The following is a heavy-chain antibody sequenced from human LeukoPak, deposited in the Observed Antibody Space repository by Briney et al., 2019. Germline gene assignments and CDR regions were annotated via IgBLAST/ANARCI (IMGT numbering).Heavy chain of an antibody. J-gene: IGHJ4*02. CDR2: INHSGGT. CDR1: GGSFSGYY. D-gene: IGHD3-9*01. V-gene: IGHV4-34*01. Sequence: SETLSLTCAVYGGSFSGYYWSWIRQPPGKGLEWIGEINHSGGTNYNPSLKSRVTISVDTSKNQFSLKLSSVTAADTAVYYCARRTRYYDILTGALDYWGQGTLVTVSS. CDR3: ARRTRYYDILTGALDY.